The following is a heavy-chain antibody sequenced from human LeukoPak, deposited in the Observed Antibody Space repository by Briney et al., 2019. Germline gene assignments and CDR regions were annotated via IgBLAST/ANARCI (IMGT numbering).Heavy chain of an antibody. CDR2: ISSSSSYI. Sequence: PGGSLRLSCAASGFTFSSYSMNWVRQAPGKGLEWVSSISSSSSYIYYADSVKGRFTISRDNAKNSLYLQMNSLRAEDTAVYYCARDGSTSDYAFDIWGQGTMVTVSS. V-gene: IGHV3-21*01. D-gene: IGHD2-2*01. J-gene: IGHJ3*02. CDR3: ARDGSTSDYAFDI. CDR1: GFTFSSYS.